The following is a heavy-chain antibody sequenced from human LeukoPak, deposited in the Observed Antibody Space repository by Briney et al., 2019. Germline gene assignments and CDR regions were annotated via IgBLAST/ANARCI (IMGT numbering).Heavy chain of an antibody. D-gene: IGHD2-2*01. CDR1: GFTFSSDS. Sequence: PGGSLRLSCAASGFTFSSDSMTWVRQAPGKGLEWVSTISGSGVSTFYADSVKGRFTTSRDNSKNTLYLHMNSLSAEDTAVYYCAKDSFSSRWGQGTLVTVSS. CDR3: AKDSFSSR. CDR2: ISGSGVST. J-gene: IGHJ4*02. V-gene: IGHV3-23*01.